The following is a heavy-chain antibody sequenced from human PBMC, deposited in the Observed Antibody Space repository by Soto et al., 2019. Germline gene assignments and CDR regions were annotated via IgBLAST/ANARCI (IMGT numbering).Heavy chain of an antibody. V-gene: IGHV4-31*03. Sequence: QVQLQESGPGLVKPSQNLSLTCTVSGGSFSSGAYYWSWVRRHPGMGLEWIGYISYRGTPYYNPYLKSRLTISVDASMSKFSLRLSSVTAANTAVYYCARVSATGTRWFAPWGQGTLVTVSS. J-gene: IGHJ5*02. CDR2: ISYRGTP. CDR1: GGSFSSGAYY. D-gene: IGHD6-13*01. CDR3: ARVSATGTRWFAP.